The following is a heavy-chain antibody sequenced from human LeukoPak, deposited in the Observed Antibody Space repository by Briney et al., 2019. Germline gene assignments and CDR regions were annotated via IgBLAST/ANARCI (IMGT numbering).Heavy chain of an antibody. D-gene: IGHD3-10*01. CDR3: ASLYGSGSYRSLDY. CDR2: IYYSGST. Sequence: SETLSLTCTVSGGSISSYYWSWIRQPPGKGLEWIGYIYYSGSTNYNPSLKSRVTISVDRSKNQFSLKLSSVTAADTAVYYCASLYGSGSYRSLDYWGQGTLVTVSS. J-gene: IGHJ4*02. CDR1: GGSISSYY. V-gene: IGHV4-59*12.